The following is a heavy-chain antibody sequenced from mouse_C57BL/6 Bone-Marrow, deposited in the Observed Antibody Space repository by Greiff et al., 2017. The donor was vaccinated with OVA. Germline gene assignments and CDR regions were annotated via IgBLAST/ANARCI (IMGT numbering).Heavy chain of an antibody. CDR1: GFSLTSYG. Sequence: QVQLKESGPGLVQPSQSLSITCTVSGFSLTSYGVHWVRQSPGKGLELLGVIWSGGSTDYNAAFISRLSISKDNSKSQVFFKMNSLQADDTAIYYCARTFYYSTSWFAYWGQGTLVTVSA. CDR3: ARTFYYSTSWFAY. J-gene: IGHJ3*01. D-gene: IGHD2-5*01. CDR2: IWSGGST. V-gene: IGHV2-2*01.